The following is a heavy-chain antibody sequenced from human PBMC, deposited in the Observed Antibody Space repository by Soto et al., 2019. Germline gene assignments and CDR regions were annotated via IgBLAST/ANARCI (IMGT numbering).Heavy chain of an antibody. D-gene: IGHD3-22*01. CDR1: GFPFSSYY. CDR2: ISGSGGST. Sequence: PXGSLRRSXAASGFPFSSYYMSWVRQAPGKGLEWVSAISGSGGSTYYADSVKGRFTISRDNSKNTLYLQMNSLRAEDTAVYYCAKDLIRITMIVVVIGHAFDFWGQGTMVTVPS. V-gene: IGHV3-23*01. J-gene: IGHJ3*01. CDR3: AKDLIRITMIVVVIGHAFDF.